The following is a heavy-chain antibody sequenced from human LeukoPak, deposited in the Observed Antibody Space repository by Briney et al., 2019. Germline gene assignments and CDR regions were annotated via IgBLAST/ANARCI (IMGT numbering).Heavy chain of an antibody. CDR1: GGSISSYY. Sequence: SETLSLTCTVSGGSISSYYWSWIRQPPGKGLEWIGYIYCSGSTNYNPSLKSRVTISVDTSKNQFSLKLSSVTAADTAVYYCARHVGLDRLGWFDPWGQGTLVTVSS. D-gene: IGHD2-2*03. CDR2: IYCSGST. CDR3: ARHVGLDRLGWFDP. V-gene: IGHV4-59*08. J-gene: IGHJ5*02.